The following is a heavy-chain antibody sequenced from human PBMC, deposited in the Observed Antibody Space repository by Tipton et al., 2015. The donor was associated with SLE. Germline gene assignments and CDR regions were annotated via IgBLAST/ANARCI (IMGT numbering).Heavy chain of an antibody. CDR3: ASKYFYNSDGLRY. CDR1: GGSFSGYY. J-gene: IGHJ4*02. Sequence: TLSLTCAVYGGSFSGYYWSWIRQPPGKGLEWIGEINHSGSTNYNPSLKSRVTTSVDTSKNQFSLKLSSVTAADTAVYYCASKYFYNSDGLRYWGQGTLVTVSS. CDR2: INHSGST. D-gene: IGHD3-22*01. V-gene: IGHV4-34*01.